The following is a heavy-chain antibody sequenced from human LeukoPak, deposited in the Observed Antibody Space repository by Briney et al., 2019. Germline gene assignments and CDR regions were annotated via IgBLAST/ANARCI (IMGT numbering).Heavy chain of an antibody. J-gene: IGHJ4*02. CDR1: GYTFTSYY. V-gene: IGHV1-46*01. Sequence: ASVKVSCKASGYTFTSYYMHWVRQAPGQGLEWMGIINPSGGSTSYAQKFQGRVTMTRDTSTSTVSMELSSLRSEDTAVYYCASEPDCGGDCYADRFDYWGQGTLVTVSS. CDR2: INPSGGST. CDR3: ASEPDCGGDCYADRFDY. D-gene: IGHD2-21*02.